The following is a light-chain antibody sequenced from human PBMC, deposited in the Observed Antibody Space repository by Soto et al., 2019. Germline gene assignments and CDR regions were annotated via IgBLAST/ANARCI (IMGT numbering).Light chain of an antibody. CDR3: QQYEKWPPSIT. Sequence: IEMTQSPATLSASPGGSATLSCRASQPVNDNLAWYQQKPGQAPRLLIYGVSTRATGISARFSGGGSVTEFTLTISSLQSEDFALYYCQQYEKWPPSITCGQGTRLEIK. V-gene: IGKV3-15*01. J-gene: IGKJ5*01. CDR2: GVS. CDR1: QPVNDN.